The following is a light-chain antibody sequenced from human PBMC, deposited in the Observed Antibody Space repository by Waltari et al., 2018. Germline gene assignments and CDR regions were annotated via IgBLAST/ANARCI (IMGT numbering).Light chain of an antibody. CDR3: CSYAGRYTSV. J-gene: IGLJ2*01. V-gene: IGLV2-11*01. CDR2: DVD. Sequence: QSALTQPRSVSGSPGQSVPFSCTGTSSDVGAYTYVSWSQVHPGKVPKLILYDVDKRPSGVPDRFSGSKAGNTASLTISGLQTEDEADYYCCSYAGRYTSVFGGGTKVTVL. CDR1: SSDVGAYTY.